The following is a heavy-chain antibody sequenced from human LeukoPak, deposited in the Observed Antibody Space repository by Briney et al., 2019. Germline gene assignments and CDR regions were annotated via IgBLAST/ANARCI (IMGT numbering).Heavy chain of an antibody. V-gene: IGHV4-39*07. CDR3: ATDSHAWYGQCYFDF. CDR2: IYYFGTT. J-gene: IGHJ4*02. Sequence: SETLSLTCTVSRGSIIDSSYYWGWIRQPPGKGLEWIGNIYYFGTTLHNPSLKSRVTMSVDTSKNQFSLKLSSVTAADTAVYYCATDSHAWYGQCYFDFWGQGALVTVSS. CDR1: RGSIIDSSYY. D-gene: IGHD6-13*01.